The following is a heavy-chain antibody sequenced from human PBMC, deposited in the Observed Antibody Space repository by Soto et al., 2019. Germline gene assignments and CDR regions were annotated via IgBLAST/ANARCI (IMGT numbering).Heavy chain of an antibody. Sequence: TXETLSLTCTVAGGSISSYYWSWIRQPPGKGLDWIGYIYYSGSTNYNPSLKSRVTISVDTSKNQFSLKLSSVTAADTAVYYCARDRIFGVDYYGMDVWGQGNTVTVSS. CDR2: IYYSGST. D-gene: IGHD3-3*01. J-gene: IGHJ6*02. V-gene: IGHV4-59*01. CDR3: ARDRIFGVDYYGMDV. CDR1: GGSISSYY.